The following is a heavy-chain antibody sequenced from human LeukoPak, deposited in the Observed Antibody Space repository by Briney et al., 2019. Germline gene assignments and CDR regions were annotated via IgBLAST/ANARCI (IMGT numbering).Heavy chain of an antibody. V-gene: IGHV4-31*03. CDR2: IYYSGST. D-gene: IGHD5-18*01. CDR3: ARDHEYSYGYA. Sequence: SQTLSLTCTVSGGSISSGGYCWSWIRQHPGKGLEWIEYIYYSGSTYYNPSLKSRVTISVDTSKNQFSLKLSSVTAADTAVYYCARDHEYSYGYAWGQGTLVTVSS. CDR1: GGSISSGGYC. J-gene: IGHJ4*02.